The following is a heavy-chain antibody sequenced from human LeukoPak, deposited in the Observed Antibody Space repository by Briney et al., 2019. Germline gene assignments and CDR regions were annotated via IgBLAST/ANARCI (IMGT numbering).Heavy chain of an antibody. J-gene: IGHJ4*02. V-gene: IGHV3-7*01. CDR2: INQDGSEK. CDR3: ARPVGNGYYYD. Sequence: GGSLRLSCAASGFTVSSNYMSWVRQAPGKGLEWVANINQDGSEKYYVDSVEGRFTISRDNARNSVYLQMNSLRAEDTAVYYCARPVGNGYYYDWGQGTLVTVSS. D-gene: IGHD3-22*01. CDR1: GFTVSSNY.